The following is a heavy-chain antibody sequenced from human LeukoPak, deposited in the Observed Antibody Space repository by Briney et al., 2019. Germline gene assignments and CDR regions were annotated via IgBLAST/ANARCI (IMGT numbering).Heavy chain of an antibody. D-gene: IGHD6-13*01. CDR1: GFTFSSYG. V-gene: IGHV3-33*01. Sequence: GRSLRLSCAASGFTFSSYGMHWVRQAPGKGLEWVAFIRYDGSNKYYADSVKGRFTISRDNSKNTLYLQMNSLRAEDTAVYYCARGGPAAGRFDYWGQGTLVTVSS. CDR3: ARGGPAAGRFDY. J-gene: IGHJ4*02. CDR2: IRYDGSNK.